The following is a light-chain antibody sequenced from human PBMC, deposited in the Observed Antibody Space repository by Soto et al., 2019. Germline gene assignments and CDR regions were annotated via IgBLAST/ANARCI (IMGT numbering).Light chain of an antibody. CDR3: QQYNNWWT. CDR2: GAS. CDR1: QSVNSN. J-gene: IGKJ1*01. V-gene: IGKV3-15*01. Sequence: EIVMTQSPATLSVSPGERATLSCRASQSVNSNLAWYQQKPGQAPRLLISGASTRATGIPARFSGSGSETEFTLTISSLQSEDFAVYYCQQYNNWWTF.